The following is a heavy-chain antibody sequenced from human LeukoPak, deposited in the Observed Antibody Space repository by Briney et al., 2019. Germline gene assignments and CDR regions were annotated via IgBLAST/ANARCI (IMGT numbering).Heavy chain of an antibody. D-gene: IGHD6-19*01. Sequence: GGSLGLSCAASGFIVSRNYMSWVRQAPGKGLEWVSVIYSGGSTYYADSVKGRFTISRDNSKNTLYLQMNSLRAEDTAVYYCARSGAVAVFDYWGQGTLVTVSS. CDR2: IYSGGST. V-gene: IGHV3-53*01. CDR3: ARSGAVAVFDY. J-gene: IGHJ4*02. CDR1: GFIVSRNY.